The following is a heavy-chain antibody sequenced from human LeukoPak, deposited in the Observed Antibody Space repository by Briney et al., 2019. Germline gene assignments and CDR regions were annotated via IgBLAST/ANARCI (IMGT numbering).Heavy chain of an antibody. CDR3: ARAITMVRGVIIISAFDI. V-gene: IGHV1-69*06. J-gene: IGHJ3*02. CDR1: GGTFSSYA. Sequence: LVRVPCKASGGTFSSYAISWVRQAPGQGLEWMGGIIPIFGTANYAQKFQGRVTITADKSTSTAYMELSSLRSEDTAVYYCARAITMVRGVIIISAFDIWGQGTMVTVSS. D-gene: IGHD3-10*01. CDR2: IIPIFGTA.